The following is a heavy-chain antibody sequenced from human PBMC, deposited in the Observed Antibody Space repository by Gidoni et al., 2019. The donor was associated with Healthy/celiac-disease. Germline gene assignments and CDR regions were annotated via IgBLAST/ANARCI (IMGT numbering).Heavy chain of an antibody. CDR1: GGSFSGYY. V-gene: IGHV4-34*01. CDR2: ITHSGST. D-gene: IGHD6-25*01. J-gene: IGHJ5*02. CDR3: ARGVRGIAAA. Sequence: QVQLQQCGAELLKPSETLSLTCAVYGGSFSGYYWSWIRQPPGKGLELIGEITHSGSTNYNPSLKSRVTISVDTSKNQFSLKLSSVTAADTAVYYCARGVRGIAAAWGQGTLVTVSS.